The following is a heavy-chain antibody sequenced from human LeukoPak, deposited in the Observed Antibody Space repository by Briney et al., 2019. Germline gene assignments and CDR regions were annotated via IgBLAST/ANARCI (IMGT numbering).Heavy chain of an antibody. V-gene: IGHV1-46*01. CDR3: ARDASPSMVRGVMGDY. J-gene: IGHJ4*02. CDR2: INPSGGST. CDR1: GYTFTSYY. Sequence: GASVKVSCKASGYTFTSYYMHWVRQAPGQGLERMGIINPSGGSTSYAQKFQGRVTMTRDTSTSTVYMELSSLRSEDTAVYYCARDASPSMVRGVMGDYWGQGTLVTVSS. D-gene: IGHD3-10*01.